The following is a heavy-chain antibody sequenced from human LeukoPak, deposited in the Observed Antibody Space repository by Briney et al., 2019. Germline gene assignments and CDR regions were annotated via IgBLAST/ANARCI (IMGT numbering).Heavy chain of an antibody. V-gene: IGHV4-4*07. J-gene: IGHJ4*02. D-gene: IGHD3-10*01. CDR3: AKEGMIRGVIDY. CDR2: IYTSGST. CDR1: GASISPYY. Sequence: SETLSLTCNVSGASISPYYWSWIRQPAGKGLEWIGHIYTSGSTNYNPSLKSRVTVSLDTSKSQFSLKLNSMTAADTAVYYCAKEGMIRGVIDYWGQGALVTVSS.